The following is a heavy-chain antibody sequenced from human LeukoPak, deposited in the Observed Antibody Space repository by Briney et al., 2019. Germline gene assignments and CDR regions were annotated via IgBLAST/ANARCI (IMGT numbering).Heavy chain of an antibody. CDR1: GVSISSTSYY. CDR2: IYYSGRT. V-gene: IGHV4-39*07. CDR3: ARVAYSGYAAFDY. J-gene: IGHJ4*02. D-gene: IGHD5-12*01. Sequence: SETLSLTCTVSGVSISSTSYYWAWIRQPPGKGLEWIGSIYYSGRTYYNPSLNSRVTTSVDTSKNQFSLKLTSVTAADTAVYYCARVAYSGYAAFDYWGQGTLVTVSS.